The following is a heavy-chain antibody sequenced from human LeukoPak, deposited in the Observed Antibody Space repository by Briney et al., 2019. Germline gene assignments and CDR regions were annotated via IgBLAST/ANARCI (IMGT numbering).Heavy chain of an antibody. CDR1: GFTFSDYY. V-gene: IGHV3-11*04. J-gene: IGHJ6*03. Sequence: GESLRLSCAASGFTFSDYYMSWIRQAPGKGLEGVSYISSSGSTIYYADSVKGRFTISRDNAKNSLYLQMNSLRAEDTAVYYCARGATPVYYYYYMDVWGKGTTVTVSS. D-gene: IGHD2-15*01. CDR3: ARGATPVYYYYYMDV. CDR2: ISSSGSTI.